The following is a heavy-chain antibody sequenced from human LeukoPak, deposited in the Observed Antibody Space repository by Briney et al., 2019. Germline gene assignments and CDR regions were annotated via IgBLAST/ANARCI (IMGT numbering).Heavy chain of an antibody. CDR2: IIPIFGTA. V-gene: IGHV1-69*13. CDR3: ARGRYSSGLTLDY. Sequence: SVKVSCKASGGTFSSYAISWVRQAPGQGLEWMGGIIPIFGTANYAQKFQGRVTIAADESTSTAYMELSGLRSEDTAVYYCARGRYSSGLTLDYWGQGTLVTVSS. J-gene: IGHJ4*02. CDR1: GGTFSSYA. D-gene: IGHD6-19*01.